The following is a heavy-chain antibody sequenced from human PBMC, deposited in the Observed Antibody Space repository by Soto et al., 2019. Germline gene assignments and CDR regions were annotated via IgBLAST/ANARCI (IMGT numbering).Heavy chain of an antibody. CDR3: ARGPATRSGAFDI. J-gene: IGHJ3*02. CDR2: IHFSGRT. Sequence: QVQLQESGPGLVKPSETLSLTCTVSGGSVSSGSYYWTWIRQPPGKRMECIGYIHFSGRTNYNPSLETRVTISPDPSRNQFSLKLNSGTAADTAVYYCARGPATRSGAFDIWGQGTMVTVSS. V-gene: IGHV4-61*01. CDR1: GGSVSSGSYY. D-gene: IGHD6-25*01.